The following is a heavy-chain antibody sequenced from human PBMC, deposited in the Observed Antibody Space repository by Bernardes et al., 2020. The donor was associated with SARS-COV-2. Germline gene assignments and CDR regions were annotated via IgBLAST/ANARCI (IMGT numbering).Heavy chain of an antibody. D-gene: IGHD6-19*01. CDR2: INPNSGGT. J-gene: IGHJ4*02. V-gene: IGHV1-2*02. CDR1: GYTFTGYY. CDR3: ARVEYSSGWPPLDY. Sequence: ASVKVSCKASGYTFTGYYMHWVRQAPGQGLEWMGWINPNSGGTTYAQKFQGRVTMTRDTSISTAYMELSRLRSDDTAVYYCARVEYSSGWPPLDYWGQGTLVTGSS.